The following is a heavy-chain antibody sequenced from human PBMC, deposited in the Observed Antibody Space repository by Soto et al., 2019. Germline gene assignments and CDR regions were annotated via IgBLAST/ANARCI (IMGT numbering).Heavy chain of an antibody. CDR2: ISGSGSWT. V-gene: IGHV3-23*01. CDR1: GVTFSNYV. D-gene: IGHD1-26*01. Sequence: EVQLLESGGGLVQPGGSLRLSCAASGVTFSNYVMAWVRQAPGKGLEWVSAISGSGSWTYFADSVKGRFTVSRDNSKNTVFLQMNSLRAEDTATYYCAKEFTQLLAHFDYWGQGILVTVSS. J-gene: IGHJ4*02. CDR3: AKEFTQLLAHFDY.